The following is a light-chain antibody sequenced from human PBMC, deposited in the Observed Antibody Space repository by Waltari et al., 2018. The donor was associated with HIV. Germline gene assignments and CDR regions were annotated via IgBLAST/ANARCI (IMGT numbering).Light chain of an antibody. CDR1: SSDVGGYNY. V-gene: IGLV2-11*01. J-gene: IGLJ2*01. CDR2: DVS. CDR3: YSYAGSLL. Sequence: QSAPTQPRSVSGSPGQSVTISCTGSSSDVGGYNYVSWYQQHPTKAPKLIIYDVSERPSGVPDRFSGSKSGNRASLAISGLQAEDEADYYCYSYAGSLLFGGGTKLTVL.